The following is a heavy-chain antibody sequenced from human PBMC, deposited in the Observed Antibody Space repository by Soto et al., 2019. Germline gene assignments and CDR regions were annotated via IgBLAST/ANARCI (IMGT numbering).Heavy chain of an antibody. Sequence: VASVKVSCKASGYTFTSYDINWVRQATGQGLEWMGWMNPNSGNTGYAQKFQGRVTMTRNTSISTAYMELSSLRSEDTAVYYCAREPSVLWFGARVTYYGMDVWGQGTTVTVSS. CDR2: MNPNSGNT. V-gene: IGHV1-8*01. CDR1: GYTFTSYD. J-gene: IGHJ6*02. CDR3: AREPSVLWFGARVTYYGMDV. D-gene: IGHD3-10*01.